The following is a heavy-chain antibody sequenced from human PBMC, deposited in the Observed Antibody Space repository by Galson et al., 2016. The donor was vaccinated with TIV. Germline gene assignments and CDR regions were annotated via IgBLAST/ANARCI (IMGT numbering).Heavy chain of an antibody. D-gene: IGHD5-24*01. CDR2: ISTGDRYI. V-gene: IGHV3-21*04. J-gene: IGHJ4*02. Sequence: SLRLSCAASGFTFSGYSMNWVRQAPGKGLEWVTIISTGDRYIYYADSVKGRVTISRDNAKNFLYLQLNSLSAEDTAIYSCARSADEYNLHFNLWGQGTLVTVAS. CDR1: GFTFSGYS. CDR3: ARSADEYNLHFNL.